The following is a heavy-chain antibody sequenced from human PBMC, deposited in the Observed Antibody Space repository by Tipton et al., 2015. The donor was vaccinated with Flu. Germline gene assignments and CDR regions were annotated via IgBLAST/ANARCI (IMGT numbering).Heavy chain of an antibody. Sequence: SLTCTVSGGSISSSSYYWGWIRQPPGKGLEWIGSIYYSGSTYYNPSLKSRVTISVDTSKNQFSLKLSSVTAADTAVYYCARGGWELLEYFQHWGQGTLVTVSS. CDR3: ARGGWELLEYFQH. CDR2: IYYSGST. V-gene: IGHV4-39*07. J-gene: IGHJ1*01. D-gene: IGHD1-26*01. CDR1: GGSISSSSYY.